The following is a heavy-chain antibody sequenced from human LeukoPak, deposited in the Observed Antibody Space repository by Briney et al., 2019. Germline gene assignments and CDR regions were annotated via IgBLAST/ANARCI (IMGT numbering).Heavy chain of an antibody. J-gene: IGHJ3*01. CDR3: ARGTPCTNSTCYPLGVFDV. V-gene: IGHV3-48*01. Sequence: GGSLSLSCEASGFIFSTFSMHWVRQAPGRGLEWISFISSGSSTIYEADSVKGRFSISRDNAKNSLSLQMNSLRAEDTAVYYCARGTPCTNSTCYPLGVFDVWGQGTTVSVSS. CDR2: ISSGSSTI. CDR1: GFIFSTFS. D-gene: IGHD2-8*01.